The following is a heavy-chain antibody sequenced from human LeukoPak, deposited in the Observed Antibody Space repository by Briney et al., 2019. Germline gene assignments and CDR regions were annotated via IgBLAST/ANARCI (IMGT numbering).Heavy chain of an antibody. D-gene: IGHD1-26*01. J-gene: IGHJ4*02. CDR3: ARVGSRELLFDY. V-gene: IGHV1-69*13. Sequence: GASVKVSCKASGGTFSSYAISWERQAPGQGLEWMGGIIPIFGTANYAQKFQGRVTITADESTSTAYMELSSLRSEDTAVYYCARVGSRELLFDYWGQGTLVTVSS. CDR1: GGTFSSYA. CDR2: IIPIFGTA.